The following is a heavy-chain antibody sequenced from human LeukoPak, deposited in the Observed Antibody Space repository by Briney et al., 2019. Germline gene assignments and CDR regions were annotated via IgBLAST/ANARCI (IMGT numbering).Heavy chain of an antibody. Sequence: GGSLRLSCAASGFTFSSYAMHWVRQAPGKGLEWVAVISYDGSNKYYADSVKGRFTISRDNSKNTLYLQMNSLRAEDTAVYYCAGEMATTHHYFDYWGQGTLVTVSS. V-gene: IGHV3-30*01. CDR2: ISYDGSNK. CDR1: GFTFSSYA. J-gene: IGHJ4*02. D-gene: IGHD5-24*01. CDR3: AGEMATTHHYFDY.